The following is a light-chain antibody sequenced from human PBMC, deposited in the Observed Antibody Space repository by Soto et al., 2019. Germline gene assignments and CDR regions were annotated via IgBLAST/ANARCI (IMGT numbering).Light chain of an antibody. V-gene: IGKV1D-12*01. CDR3: QQANSFHPL. J-gene: IGKJ4*01. CDR1: QGIGRW. CDR2: AAS. Sequence: DIQMTQSPSSVSASVGDRVTITCRASQGIGRWLAWYQQKPGKATKLLIYAASSLQSGVPSRFSGSGSGLDFTLTIRSLQPEDFATSQCQQANSFHPLFGGGTKVEI.